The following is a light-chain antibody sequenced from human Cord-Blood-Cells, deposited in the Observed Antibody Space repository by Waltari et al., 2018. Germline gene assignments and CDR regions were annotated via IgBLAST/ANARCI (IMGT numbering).Light chain of an antibody. CDR2: DAS. J-gene: IGKJ4*01. V-gene: IGKV3-11*01. CDR3: QQRSNWPLT. Sequence: EIVLTQSSATLSLSPGERPTLSCRASQSVSSYLAWYQQKPGQAPRLLIYDASNGATGIPARFSGSGSGTDFTLTISSLEPEDFAVYYCQQRSNWPLTFGGGTKVEIK. CDR1: QSVSSY.